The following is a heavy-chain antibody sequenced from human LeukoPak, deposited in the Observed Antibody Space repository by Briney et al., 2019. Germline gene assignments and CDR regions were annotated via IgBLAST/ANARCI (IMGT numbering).Heavy chain of an antibody. J-gene: IGHJ6*03. CDR1: GGTFSSYA. D-gene: IGHD4-11*01. CDR2: IIPIFGTA. CDR3: ARDPRRTTVTQGGYYYMDV. V-gene: IGHV1-69*05. Sequence: SVKVSCKASGGTFSSYAISWVRQAPGQGLEWMGGIIPIFGTANYAQKFQGRVTITTDESTSTAYMELSSLRSEDTAVYYCARDPRRTTVTQGGYYYMDVWGKGTTVTVSS.